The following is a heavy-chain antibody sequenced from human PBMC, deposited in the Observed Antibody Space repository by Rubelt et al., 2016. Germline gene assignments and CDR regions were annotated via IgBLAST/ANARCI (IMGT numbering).Heavy chain of an antibody. V-gene: IGHV4-39*01. CDR3: ARHRGCSAGRCYLDF. CDR1: GGSLRGSSYF. J-gene: IGHJ4*02. Sequence: QLQLQESSPRLVKPSETLSLICNVSGGSLRGSSYFWGWIRQSPGKGLEWIAAIYSSGTTYYGPSLRSRVTISVDTSKNQIPLIVNSVTAADTAAYYCARHRGCSAGRCYLDFWGQGTLVTVSS. D-gene: IGHD2-15*01. CDR2: IYSSGTT.